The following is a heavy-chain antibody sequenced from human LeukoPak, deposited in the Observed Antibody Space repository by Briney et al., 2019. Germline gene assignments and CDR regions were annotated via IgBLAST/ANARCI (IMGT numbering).Heavy chain of an antibody. CDR1: GFTFSSYA. J-gene: IGHJ4*02. D-gene: IGHD2-2*01. V-gene: IGHV3-30*04. CDR2: ISYDGSNK. CDR3: LSRTSRDNDY. Sequence: GGSLRLSCAASGFTFSSYAMHWVRQAPGKGLEWVAVISYDGSNKYYADSVKGRFTISRDNSKNTLYLQMNSLRAEDTAVYYCLSRTSRDNDYWGQGTLVTVSS.